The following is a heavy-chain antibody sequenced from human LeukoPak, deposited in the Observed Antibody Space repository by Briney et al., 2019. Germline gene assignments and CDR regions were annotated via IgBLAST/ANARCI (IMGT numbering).Heavy chain of an antibody. CDR2: IYSGGST. V-gene: IGHV3-66*01. CDR1: GFTVSSNY. D-gene: IGHD4-17*01. Sequence: PGGSLRLSCAASGFTVSSNYMSWVRQAPGKGLEWVSVIYSGGSTYYADSVKGRFTISRDNSKNTLYLQMNSLRAEDTAVYYCARAYGDYGYYYGMDVWGQGTTVTVSS. CDR3: ARAYGDYGYYYGMDV. J-gene: IGHJ6*02.